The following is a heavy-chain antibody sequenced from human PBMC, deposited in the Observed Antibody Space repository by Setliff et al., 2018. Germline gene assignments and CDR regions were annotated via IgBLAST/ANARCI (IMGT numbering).Heavy chain of an antibody. CDR3: ARHSAPSGSYYNLYPYYNDV. D-gene: IGHD1-26*01. Sequence: PSETLSLTCSVSGGSISPYYWIWIRQSPGRGLEWIGYIYYSGSTNYNPSLKSRVTISVDTSKNQFSLKLSSVTAADTAVYYCARHSAPSGSYYNLYPYYNDVWGKGTTVTVSS. CDR2: IYYSGST. CDR1: GGSISPYY. J-gene: IGHJ6*03. V-gene: IGHV4-59*08.